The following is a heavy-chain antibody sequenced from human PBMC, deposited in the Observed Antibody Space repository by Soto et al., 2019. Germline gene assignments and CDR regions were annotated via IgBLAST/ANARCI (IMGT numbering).Heavy chain of an antibody. CDR2: ISYDGSNK. J-gene: IGHJ3*02. CDR3: AKVQLGGDAFDI. D-gene: IGHD3-10*01. Sequence: QVQLVESGGGVVQPGRSLRLSCAASGFTFSSYGMHWVRQAPGKGLEWVAVISYDGSNKYYADSVKGRFTISRYNSKNTLYLQMNSLRAEDTAVYYCAKVQLGGDAFDIWGQGTMVTVSS. V-gene: IGHV3-30*18. CDR1: GFTFSSYG.